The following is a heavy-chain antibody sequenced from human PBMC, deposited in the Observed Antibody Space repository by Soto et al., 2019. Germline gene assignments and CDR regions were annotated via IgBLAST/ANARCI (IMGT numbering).Heavy chain of an antibody. CDR1: GFTVSGNF. CDR3: ARFDYGAFDF. J-gene: IGHJ3*01. CDR2: FYSGGST. V-gene: IGHV3-66*01. Sequence: EVQLVESGGGLVQPGASLRLSCAVSGFTVSGNFMSWVRQAPGKGLEWVSDFYSGGSTYYADSVKGRFTISRDISKNTLYLQMNSLRAEDTAAYYCARFDYGAFDFWGRGTMVTVSS. D-gene: IGHD4-17*01.